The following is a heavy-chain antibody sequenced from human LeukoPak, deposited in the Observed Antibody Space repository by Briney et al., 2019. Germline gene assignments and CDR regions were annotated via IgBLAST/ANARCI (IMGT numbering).Heavy chain of an antibody. CDR3: AKGPLAALGDY. CDR1: GFTFSNYA. J-gene: IGHJ4*02. CDR2: INANGGST. Sequence: GGSLRLSCAASGFTFSNYAMNWVRQAPGKGLEWVSSINANGGSTYYADSVKGRFTISRDNSKNTLYLQMNSLRAVDTAVYYCAKGPLAALGDYWGQGTLVTVSS. V-gene: IGHV3-23*01. D-gene: IGHD2-15*01.